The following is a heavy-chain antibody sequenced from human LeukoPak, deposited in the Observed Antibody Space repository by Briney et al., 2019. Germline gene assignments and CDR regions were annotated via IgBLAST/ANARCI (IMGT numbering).Heavy chain of an antibody. CDR2: INHSGST. V-gene: IGHV4-34*01. CDR1: GGSFSGYY. J-gene: IGHJ3*02. Sequence: PSETLSLTCAVYGGSFSGYYWSWIRQPPGKGLEWIGEINHSGSTNYNPSLKSRVTISVDTSKNQFSLKLGSVTAADTAVYYCARYYYGSGSSNDAFDIWGQGTMVTVSS. D-gene: IGHD3-10*01. CDR3: ARYYYGSGSSNDAFDI.